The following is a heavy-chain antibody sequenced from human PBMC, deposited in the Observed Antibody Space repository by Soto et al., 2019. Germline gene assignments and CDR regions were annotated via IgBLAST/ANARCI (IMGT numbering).Heavy chain of an antibody. V-gene: IGHV1-18*04. CDR3: ARDLGKLITPAQ. CDR2: ISAYNGNT. D-gene: IGHD7-27*01. Sequence: ASVKVSCKASGYTFTSYGISWVRQAPGQGLEWMGWISAYNGNTNYAQKLQGRVTMTTDTSQNQFSLRLSSVTAADTALYYCARDLGKLITPAQWGQGVLVTVSS. CDR1: GYTFTSYG. J-gene: IGHJ1*01.